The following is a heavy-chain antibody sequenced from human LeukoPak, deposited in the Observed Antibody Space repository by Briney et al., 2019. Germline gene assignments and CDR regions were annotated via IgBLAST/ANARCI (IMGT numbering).Heavy chain of an antibody. D-gene: IGHD3-22*01. V-gene: IGHV4-34*01. J-gene: IGHJ4*02. Sequence: SETLSLTCTVYGGSFSDNYWSWIRQPPGKGLEWIGEINHSGSTYYNPSLKSRVTISVDSSKNQFSLKLTSVTAADTAVYYCATLGEYYDSSGYYYNWGQGTLVTVSS. CDR1: GGSFSDNY. CDR3: ATLGEYYDSSGYYYN. CDR2: INHSGST.